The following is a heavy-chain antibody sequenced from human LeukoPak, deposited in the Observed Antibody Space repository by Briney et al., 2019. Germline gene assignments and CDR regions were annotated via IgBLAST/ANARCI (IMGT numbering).Heavy chain of an antibody. V-gene: IGHV3-48*04. CDR3: ARVGAATFYWYYMDV. J-gene: IGHJ6*03. CDR1: GSTFSSHT. Sequence: GGSLRLSCAASGSTFSSHTMNWVRQAPGKGLEWISYISSTSSVIYYADSVKGRFTVSRDNAKNSLYLQINSLRVGDTAVYFCARVGAATFYWYYMDVWGKGTTVTVSS. CDR2: ISSTSSVI. D-gene: IGHD2-15*01.